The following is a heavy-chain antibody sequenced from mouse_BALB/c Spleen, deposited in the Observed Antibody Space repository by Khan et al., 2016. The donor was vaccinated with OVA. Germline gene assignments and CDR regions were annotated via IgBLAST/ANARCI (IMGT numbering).Heavy chain of an antibody. CDR3: ARAYYRYDGYYAMDY. J-gene: IGHJ4*01. D-gene: IGHD2-14*01. V-gene: IGHV2-6-4*01. Sequence: QVQLQQSGPGLVSPSQSLSITCTVSGFSLSRYNIHWVRQPPGKGLEWLGMIWGGGGTDYNSTIKSRLSISKDNSKSQVFLKMNSLQTDDTAMYYCARAYYRYDGYYAMDYWGQGTLVTVSS. CDR1: GFSLSRYN. CDR2: IWGGGGT.